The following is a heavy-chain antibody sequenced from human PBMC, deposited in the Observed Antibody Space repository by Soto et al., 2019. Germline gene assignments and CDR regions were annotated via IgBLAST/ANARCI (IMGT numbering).Heavy chain of an antibody. D-gene: IGHD3-10*01. J-gene: IGHJ4*02. CDR3: ARGRYYGSGSYPGDAY. CDR1: GGSFSGYY. V-gene: IGHV4-34*01. Sequence: SETLSLTCAVYGGSFSGYYWSWIRQPPGKGLEWIGEINHSGSTNYNPSLKSRVTISVDTSKNQFSLKLSSVTAADTAVYYCARGRYYGSGSYPGDAYWGQGTLVTVSS. CDR2: INHSGST.